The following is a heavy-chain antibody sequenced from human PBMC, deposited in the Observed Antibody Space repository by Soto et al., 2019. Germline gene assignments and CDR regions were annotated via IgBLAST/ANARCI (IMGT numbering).Heavy chain of an antibody. Sequence: QVQLQESGPGLVKPSETLSLTCTVSGGSVSSGSYYWSWIRQPPGKGLEWIGYIYYSGSTNYNPSXXXXXXXXXXXXXXXXXXXXXXXXXXXXXXXXXXXXXXXXXQGRYYYGMDVWGQGTTVTV. CDR2: IYYSGST. V-gene: IGHV4-61*01. J-gene: IGHJ6*02. CDR1: GGSVSSGSYY. CDR3: XXXXXXXXQGRYYYGMDV.